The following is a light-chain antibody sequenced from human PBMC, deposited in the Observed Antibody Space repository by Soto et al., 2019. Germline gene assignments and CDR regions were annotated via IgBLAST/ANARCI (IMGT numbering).Light chain of an antibody. Sequence: EDVLTQSPATLSLSPGERATLSCRASQSVSRFLAWYQQKPGQAPRLLIFDASNRATGIPAKFSASGSGTDFTLTISSLESEDSAVYYCQQRSDWPITFGQGTRLDIK. CDR3: QQRSDWPIT. CDR1: QSVSRF. J-gene: IGKJ5*01. V-gene: IGKV3-11*01. CDR2: DAS.